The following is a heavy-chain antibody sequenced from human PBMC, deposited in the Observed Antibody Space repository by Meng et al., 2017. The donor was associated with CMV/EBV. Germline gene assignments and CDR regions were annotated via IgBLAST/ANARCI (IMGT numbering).Heavy chain of an antibody. J-gene: IGHJ5*02. Sequence: GESLKISCAASGFTFSSYSMNWVRQAPGKGLEWVSSISSSSSYIYYADSVKGRFTISRDNAKNSLYLQMNSLRAEDTAVYYCARDLRVVLGQYNWFDPWGQGTLVTSPQ. CDR1: GFTFSSYS. D-gene: IGHD3-16*01. CDR2: ISSSSSYI. CDR3: ARDLRVVLGQYNWFDP. V-gene: IGHV3-21*01.